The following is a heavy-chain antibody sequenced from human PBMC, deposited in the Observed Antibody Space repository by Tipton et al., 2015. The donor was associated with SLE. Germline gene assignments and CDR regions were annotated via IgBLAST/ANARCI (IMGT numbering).Heavy chain of an antibody. CDR1: GGSISSGDYY. J-gene: IGHJ4*02. Sequence: TLSLTCTVSGGSISSGDYYCIWIRQPPGKGLEWIGSIYYRGSPYYNPSLKSRVTISVDTSKNPFSLKLTSVTAADTALYYCAAGHTFGGVIVIWGQGTLVAVSS. CDR3: AAGHTFGGVIVI. D-gene: IGHD3-16*02. CDR2: IYYRGSP. V-gene: IGHV4-39*07.